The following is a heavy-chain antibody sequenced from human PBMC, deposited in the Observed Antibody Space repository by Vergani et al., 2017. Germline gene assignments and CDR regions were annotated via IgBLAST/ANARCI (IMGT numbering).Heavy chain of an antibody. CDR2: ISSSSSYT. CDR3: ARDDSSAPGNYYYGMDV. D-gene: IGHD6-13*01. J-gene: IGHJ6*02. Sequence: QVQLVESGGGLVKPGGSLRLSCAASGFTFSDYYMSWIRQAPGEGLEWVSYISSSSSYTNYADSVKGRFTISRYNAKNSLYLQMNSLRAEDTAVYYCARDDSSAPGNYYYGMDVWGQGTTVTVSS. CDR1: GFTFSDYY. V-gene: IGHV3-11*06.